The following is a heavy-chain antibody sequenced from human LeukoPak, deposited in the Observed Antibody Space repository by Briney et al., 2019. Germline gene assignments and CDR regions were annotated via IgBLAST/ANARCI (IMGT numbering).Heavy chain of an antibody. CDR2: ISGSGGST. D-gene: IGHD5-12*01. CDR1: GFTFSSYA. J-gene: IGHJ4*02. V-gene: IGHV3-23*01. CDR3: VRDGGVSGYDLLDY. Sequence: GGSLRLSCAASGFTFSSYAMSWVRQAPGKGLEWVSFISGSGGSTYYADSVKGRFTISRDYYKNTLYLQMNSLRAEDTAVYYCVRDGGVSGYDLLDYWGQGTLVTVSS.